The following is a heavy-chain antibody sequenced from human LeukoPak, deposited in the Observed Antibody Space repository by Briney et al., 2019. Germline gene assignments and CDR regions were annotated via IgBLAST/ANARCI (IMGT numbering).Heavy chain of an antibody. V-gene: IGHV1-8*02. CDR2: MNPNSGNT. D-gene: IGHD1-1*01. Sequence: ASVKVSCKASGYTFTSYGISWVRQATGQGLEWMGWMNPNSGNTGYAQKFQGRVTMTRNTSISTAYMELSSLRSEDTAVYYCARGVQYNWFDPWGQGTLVTVSS. CDR3: ARGVQYNWFDP. J-gene: IGHJ5*02. CDR1: GYTFTSYG.